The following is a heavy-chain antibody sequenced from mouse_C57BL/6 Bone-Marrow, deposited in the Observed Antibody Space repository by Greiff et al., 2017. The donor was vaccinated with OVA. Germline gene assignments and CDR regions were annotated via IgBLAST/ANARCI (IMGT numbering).Heavy chain of an antibody. Sequence: QVQLKQPGAELVKPGASVKVSCKASGYTFTSYWMHWVKQRPGQGLEWIGRIHPSDSDTNYNQKFKGKATLTVDKSSSTAYMQLSSLTSEDSAVYYCAIRGPYDCDKAMDYWGQGTSVTVSS. D-gene: IGHD2-4*01. V-gene: IGHV1-74*01. J-gene: IGHJ4*01. CDR3: AIRGPYDCDKAMDY. CDR2: IHPSDSDT. CDR1: GYTFTSYW.